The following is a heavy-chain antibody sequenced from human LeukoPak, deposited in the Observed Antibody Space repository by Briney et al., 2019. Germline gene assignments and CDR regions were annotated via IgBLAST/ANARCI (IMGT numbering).Heavy chain of an antibody. D-gene: IGHD2-21*02. V-gene: IGHV3-48*03. CDR1: GFTFSSYE. CDR3: AREGGDRGSYYYGMDV. CDR2: ISSSGSTI. Sequence: PGGSLRLSCAASGFTFSSYEMNWVRQAPGKGLGWVSYISSSGSTIYYADSVKGQFTISRDNAKNSLYLQMNSLRAEDTAVYYCAREGGDRGSYYYGMDVWGQGTTVTVSS. J-gene: IGHJ6*02.